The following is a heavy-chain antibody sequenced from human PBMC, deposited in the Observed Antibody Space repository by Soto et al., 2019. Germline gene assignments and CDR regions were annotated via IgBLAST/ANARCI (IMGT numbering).Heavy chain of an antibody. CDR2: ISYDGSNK. D-gene: IGHD2-15*01. Sequence: VQLVESGGGVVQPGRSLRLSCAASGFTFSSYGMHWVRQAPGKGLEWVAVISYDGSNKYYADSVKGRFTISRDNSKNTLYLQMNSLRAEDTAVYYCAKFKVDCSGGSCYYYYGMDVWGQGTTVTVSS. J-gene: IGHJ6*02. CDR1: GFTFSSYG. CDR3: AKFKVDCSGGSCYYYYGMDV. V-gene: IGHV3-30*18.